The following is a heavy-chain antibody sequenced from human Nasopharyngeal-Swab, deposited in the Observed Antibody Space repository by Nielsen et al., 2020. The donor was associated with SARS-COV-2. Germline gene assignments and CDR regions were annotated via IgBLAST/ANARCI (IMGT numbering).Heavy chain of an antibody. J-gene: IGHJ4*02. V-gene: IGHV3-23*01. D-gene: IGHD5-18*01. CDR1: GFTFSSYA. CDR2: ISGSGGST. Sequence: GESLKISCAASGFTFSSYAMSWVRQAPGKGLEWVSVISGSGGSTYYADSVKGRFTISRDNSKNTLYLQMNSLRAEDTAVYYCAKGIPSVSDYWGQGTLVTVSS. CDR3: AKGIPSVSDY.